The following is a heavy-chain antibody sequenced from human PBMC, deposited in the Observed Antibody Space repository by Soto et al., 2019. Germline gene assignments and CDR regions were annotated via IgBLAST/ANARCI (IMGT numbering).Heavy chain of an antibody. CDR3: ARGQYADYYYMDV. CDR2: FSSSSSYI. Sequence: FSSSSSYIHNADSGKGRFTISRDNAKNSVYLQMTSLRAEDTAVYYCARGQYADYYYMDVWGKGTTVTVSS. J-gene: IGHJ6*03. V-gene: IGHV3-21*01. D-gene: IGHD2-2*01.